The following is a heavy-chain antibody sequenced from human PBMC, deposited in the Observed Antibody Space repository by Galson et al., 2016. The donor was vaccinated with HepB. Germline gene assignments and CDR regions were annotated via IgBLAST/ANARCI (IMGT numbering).Heavy chain of an antibody. CDR1: GYTFSSYF. Sequence: SVKVSCKASGYTFSSYFMHWVRQAPGQGLEWMGVMNPNGNKISYAQKFESRVTMTRDTSTSTVYMELNSLRSEDTAVYYCVREILGAVYWGQGSLVTVSS. J-gene: IGHJ1*01. D-gene: IGHD3-3*01. CDR3: VREILGAVY. CDR2: MNPNGNKI. V-gene: IGHV1-46*01.